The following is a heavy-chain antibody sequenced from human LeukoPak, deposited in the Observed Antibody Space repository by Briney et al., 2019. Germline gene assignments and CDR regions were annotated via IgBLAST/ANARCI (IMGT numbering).Heavy chain of an antibody. CDR3: ARQGYRGDY. D-gene: IGHD5-24*01. J-gene: IGHJ4*02. Sequence: SETLSLTCTVSGGSVSSGSYYWSWIRQPPGKGLEWIGYIYYSGSTNYNPSLKSRVTISVDTSKNQFSLKLSSVTAADTAVYYCARQGYRGDYWGQGTLVTVSS. CDR1: GGSVSSGSYY. CDR2: IYYSGST. V-gene: IGHV4-61*01.